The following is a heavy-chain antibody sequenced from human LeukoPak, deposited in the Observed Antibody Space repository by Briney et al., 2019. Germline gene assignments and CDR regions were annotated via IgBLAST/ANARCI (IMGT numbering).Heavy chain of an antibody. CDR1: GYTFTSYS. Sequence: ASVKVSCKASGYTFTSYSMYWVRQAPGQRLEWMGWINAGNGNTKYSQKFQGRVTITRDTSASTAYMELSSLRSEDTAVYFCARDLCSGGTCYAGGHDYWGQGTLVTVSS. J-gene: IGHJ4*02. CDR3: ARDLCSGGTCYAGGHDY. CDR2: INAGNGNT. D-gene: IGHD2-15*01. V-gene: IGHV1-3*01.